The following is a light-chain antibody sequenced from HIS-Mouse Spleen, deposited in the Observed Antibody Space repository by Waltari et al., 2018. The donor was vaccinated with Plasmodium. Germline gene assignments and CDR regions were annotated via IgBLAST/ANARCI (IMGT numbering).Light chain of an antibody. CDR1: QSVLYSSNNKNY. J-gene: IGKJ2*01. CDR2: WAS. V-gene: IGKV4-1*01. Sequence: DIVMTQSPDSLAVSLGERATINCKSSQSVLYSSNNKNYLAWYQQKPGQPPKLLISWASTRESWVPDRCSGSGSWTDFTLTISSLQAEDVAVYYCQQYYSTPYTFGQGTKLEIK. CDR3: QQYYSTPYT.